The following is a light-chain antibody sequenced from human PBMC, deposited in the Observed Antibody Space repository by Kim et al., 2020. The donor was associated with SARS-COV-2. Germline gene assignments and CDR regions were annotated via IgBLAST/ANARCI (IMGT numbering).Light chain of an antibody. J-gene: IGLJ2*01. CDR2: QDS. Sequence: SYELTQPPSVSVSPGQTASITCSGDKLGDKYACWYQQKPGQSPVLVIYQDSKRPSGIPERFSGSNSGNTATLTISGTQAMDEADYYCQAWDSSTAGVVFGVGTQLTVL. CDR3: QAWDSSTAGVV. V-gene: IGLV3-1*01. CDR1: KLGDKY.